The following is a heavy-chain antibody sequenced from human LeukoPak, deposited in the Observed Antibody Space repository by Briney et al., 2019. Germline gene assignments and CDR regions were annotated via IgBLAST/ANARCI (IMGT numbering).Heavy chain of an antibody. Sequence: SETLFLTCAVYGGSFSGYYWSWIRQPPGKGLEWIGEINHSGSTNYNPSLKSRVTISVDTSKNQFSLKLSSVTAADTAVYYCARLASPYAYHAGFDPWGQGTLVTVSS. V-gene: IGHV4-34*01. CDR3: ARLASPYAYHAGFDP. CDR1: GGSFSGYY. D-gene: IGHD2-2*01. CDR2: INHSGST. J-gene: IGHJ5*02.